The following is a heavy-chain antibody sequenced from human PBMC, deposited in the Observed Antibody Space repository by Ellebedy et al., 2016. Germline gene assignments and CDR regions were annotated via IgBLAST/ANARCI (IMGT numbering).Heavy chain of an antibody. CDR1: GFTLSSYG. Sequence: GESLKISXAASGFTLSSYGMHWVRQAPGKGLEWVAVISYDGSNKYYADSVKGRFTISRDNSKNSLYLQMNSLRAEDTAVYYCAREDRGALGNWFDPWGQGTLVTVSS. J-gene: IGHJ5*02. CDR2: ISYDGSNK. CDR3: AREDRGALGNWFDP. V-gene: IGHV3-30*03. D-gene: IGHD3-10*01.